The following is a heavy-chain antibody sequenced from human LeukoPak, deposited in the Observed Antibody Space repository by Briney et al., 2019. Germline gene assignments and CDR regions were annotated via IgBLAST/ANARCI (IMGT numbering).Heavy chain of an antibody. D-gene: IGHD1-1*01. J-gene: IGHJ3*02. V-gene: IGHV4-39*01. CDR2: IYYSGST. Sequence: SETLSLTCTVSGGSISSSSYYWGWIRQPPGKGLEWIGSIYYSGSTYNNPSLKSRVTISVDTSKNQFSLKLSSVTAADTAVYYCARSPLDIDAFDIWGQGTMVTVSS. CDR3: ARSPLDIDAFDI. CDR1: GGSISSSSYY.